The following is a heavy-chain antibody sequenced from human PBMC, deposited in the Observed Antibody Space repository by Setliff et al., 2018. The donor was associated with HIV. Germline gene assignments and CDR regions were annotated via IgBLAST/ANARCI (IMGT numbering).Heavy chain of an antibody. CDR1: GGSISSGGYY. CDR3: ARDGRSGYSYAYKGDYYYYMDV. J-gene: IGHJ6*03. Sequence: SETLSLTCTVSGGSISSGGYYWSWIRQHPGKGLEWIGYIYYSGSTYYNPSLKSRVTISVDTSKNQYSLKLSSVTAADTAVYYCARDGRSGYSYAYKGDYYYYMDVWGKGTTVTVSS. D-gene: IGHD5-18*01. CDR2: IYYSGST. V-gene: IGHV4-31*03.